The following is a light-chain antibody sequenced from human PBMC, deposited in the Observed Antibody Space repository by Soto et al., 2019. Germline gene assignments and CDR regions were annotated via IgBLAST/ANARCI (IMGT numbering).Light chain of an antibody. Sequence: DIQMTQSPYTLYASVGDRVTISCRASQSISSWLVWYQQKPGKVPKLLIYAASTLQSGVPSRFSGSGSGTDFTLTISSLQPEDLATYYCQKYNSAPTFVGGTKVDI. V-gene: IGKV1-27*01. CDR2: AAS. CDR3: QKYNSAPT. J-gene: IGKJ4*01. CDR1: QSISSW.